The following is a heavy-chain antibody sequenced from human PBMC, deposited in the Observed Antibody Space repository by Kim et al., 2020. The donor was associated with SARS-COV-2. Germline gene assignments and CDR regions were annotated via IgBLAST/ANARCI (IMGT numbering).Heavy chain of an antibody. D-gene: IGHD4-4*01. CDR1: GGSFSGYY. V-gene: IGHV4-34*01. CDR3: ARSTVYYFDY. CDR2: INHSGST. J-gene: IGHJ4*02. Sequence: SETLSLTCAVYGGSFSGYYWSWIRQPPGKGLEWIGEINHSGSTNYNPSLKSRVTISVDTSKNQFSLKLSSVTAADTAVYYCARSTVYYFDYWGQGTLVTVSS.